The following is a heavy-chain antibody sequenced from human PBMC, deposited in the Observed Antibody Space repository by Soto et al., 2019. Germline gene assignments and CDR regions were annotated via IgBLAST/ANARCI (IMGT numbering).Heavy chain of an antibody. J-gene: IGHJ6*03. D-gene: IGHD2-15*01. V-gene: IGHV4-39*01. CDR3: ARHVGGYYYYMDV. Sequence: QLQLQESCPGLVKPSETLSLTCTVSGGSVSSGSYYWGWIRQPPGKGLEWIGSIYYSVNTYYTPSLKSRVTISIDTSKNQFSLKLSSVTAADTAMYYCARHVGGYYYYMDVWGKGTTVTVSS. CDR1: GGSVSSGSYY. CDR2: IYYSVNT.